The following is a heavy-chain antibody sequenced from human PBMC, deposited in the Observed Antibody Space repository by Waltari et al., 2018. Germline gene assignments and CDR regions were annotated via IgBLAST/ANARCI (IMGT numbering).Heavy chain of an antibody. J-gene: IGHJ6*02. CDR1: GFSLSTSGVG. Sequence: QITLKESGPTLVKPTQTLTLTCTFSGFSLSTSGVGVGWIRQPPGKALEWLALIYWNGDKRYSPSLKSRITITKDTTKNQEVLTMTNMDRVDTATYYCARTIHARGLNYDGMDVWGQGTTVTVSS. CDR3: ARTIHARGLNYDGMDV. CDR2: IYWNGDK. D-gene: IGHD2-2*01. V-gene: IGHV2-5*01.